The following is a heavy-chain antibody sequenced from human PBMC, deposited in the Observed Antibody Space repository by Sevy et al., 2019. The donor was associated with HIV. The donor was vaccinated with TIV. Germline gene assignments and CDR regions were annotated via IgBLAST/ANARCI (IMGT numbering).Heavy chain of an antibody. J-gene: IGHJ4*02. V-gene: IGHV3-49*04. D-gene: IGHD1-1*01. CDR2: FKNKGRGGPL. Sequence: GGSLRLSCTASGFTVGGFFMNWVRQAPGKGLEWVAVFKNKGRGGPLNHAAPVKGRFTISRDDSKGIAYLQMNDLKTEDNGIYYCTRWKGDQSFFDYWGQGALVTVSS. CDR1: GFTVGGFF. CDR3: TRWKGDQSFFDY.